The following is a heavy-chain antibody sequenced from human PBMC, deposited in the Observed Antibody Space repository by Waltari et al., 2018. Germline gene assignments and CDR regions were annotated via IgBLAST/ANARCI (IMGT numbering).Heavy chain of an antibody. CDR3: AGDLSGYYIRDAFDI. Sequence: QVQLQESGPGLVKPSETLSLTCTVSGGSISSYYWSWIRQPAGKGLEWIGRIYTIGSTNYNPSLKSRVTRSVDTSKNQFSLKLSSVTAADTAVYYCAGDLSGYYIRDAFDIWGQGTMVTVSS. J-gene: IGHJ3*02. D-gene: IGHD3-22*01. CDR1: GGSISSYY. CDR2: IYTIGST. V-gene: IGHV4-4*07.